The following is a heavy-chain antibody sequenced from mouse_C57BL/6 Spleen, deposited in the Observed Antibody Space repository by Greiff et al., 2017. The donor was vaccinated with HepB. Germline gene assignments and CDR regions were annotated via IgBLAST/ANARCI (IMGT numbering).Heavy chain of an antibody. CDR2: ISSGSSTI. CDR3: ARSGDYGSSYVYFDY. D-gene: IGHD1-1*01. V-gene: IGHV5-17*01. Sequence: EVQLVESGGGLVKPGGSLKLSCAASGFTFSDYGMHWVRQAPEKGLEWVAYISSGSSTIYYADTVKGRFTISRYNAKNTLFLQLTSLRSEDTAMYYCARSGDYGSSYVYFDYWGQGTTLTVAS. CDR1: GFTFSDYG. J-gene: IGHJ2*01.